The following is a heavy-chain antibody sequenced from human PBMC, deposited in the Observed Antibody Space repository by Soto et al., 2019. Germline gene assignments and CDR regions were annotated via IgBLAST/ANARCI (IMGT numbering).Heavy chain of an antibody. Sequence: GGSLKLSCAASGFMFGSYEIHWVRQAPGKGLEWVALISYDGSNKYYADSVKGRFTISRDNSNSTLFLQMNSLRIEDTAIYYCARTTAWASFGGEDYWGQGTLVTVSS. J-gene: IGHJ4*02. V-gene: IGHV3-30*04. CDR3: ARTTAWASFGGEDY. D-gene: IGHD4-17*01. CDR2: ISYDGSNK. CDR1: GFMFGSYE.